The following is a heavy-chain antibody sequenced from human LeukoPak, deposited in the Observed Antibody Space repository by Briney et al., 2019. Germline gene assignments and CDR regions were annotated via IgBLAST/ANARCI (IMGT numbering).Heavy chain of an antibody. Sequence: SETLSLTCTVSGGSISSYYWSWLRQPPGKGLEWIGYIYYSGSTNYNPSLKGRVAISVDTSKNQFSLKLSSVTAADTAVYYCARQGGGFWYFDLWGRGTLVTVSS. J-gene: IGHJ2*01. CDR1: GGSISSYY. CDR2: IYYSGST. D-gene: IGHD6-25*01. CDR3: ARQGGGFWYFDL. V-gene: IGHV4-59*08.